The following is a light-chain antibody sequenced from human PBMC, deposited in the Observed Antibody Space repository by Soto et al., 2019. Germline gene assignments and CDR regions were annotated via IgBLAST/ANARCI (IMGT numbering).Light chain of an antibody. CDR3: GLYTLSDTVI. Sequence: QSALTQPPSVSGSPGHSVTISYTGTSEVGSYSRVSWYQQSPGTSPKLLIYDVTKRPLGVSDRFSGSKSGNTASLTISGLQTDDEADYYCGLYTLSDTVILGGGTKLTVL. V-gene: IGLV2-18*01. J-gene: IGLJ2*01. CDR2: DVT. CDR1: SEVGSYSR.